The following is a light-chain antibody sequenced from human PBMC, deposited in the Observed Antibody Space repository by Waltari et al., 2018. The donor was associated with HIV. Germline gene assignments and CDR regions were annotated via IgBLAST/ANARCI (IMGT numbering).Light chain of an antibody. V-gene: IGLV1-47*01. J-gene: IGLJ2*01. CDR1: TSNIGSHS. CDR3: VVWDDTLRGVI. Sequence: SVLTQPPSASGTPGQRVTISCSASTSNIGSHSVFRYQHLPGTAPKLLIHRNNQRPSGVPDRFSGSTSGTSASLAISGLRSEDEAEYYCVVWDDTLRGVIFGGGTKVAVL. CDR2: RNN.